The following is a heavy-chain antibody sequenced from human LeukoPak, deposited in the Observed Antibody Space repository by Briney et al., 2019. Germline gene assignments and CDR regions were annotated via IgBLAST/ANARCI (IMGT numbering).Heavy chain of an antibody. J-gene: IGHJ3*02. D-gene: IGHD2-21*02. V-gene: IGHV1-69*06. CDR1: GGTFSSYA. CDR2: IIPIFGTA. CDR3: ARDLAYCGGDCHDDAFDI. Sequence: ASVKVSCKASGGTFSSYAISWVRQAPGQGLEWMGGIIPIFGTANYAQKFQGRVTITADKSTSTAYMELSSLRSEDTAVYYCARDLAYCGGDCHDDAFDIWGQGTMVTVSS.